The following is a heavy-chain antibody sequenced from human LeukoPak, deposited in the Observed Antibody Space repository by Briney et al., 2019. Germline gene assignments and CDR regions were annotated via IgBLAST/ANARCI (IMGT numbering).Heavy chain of an antibody. CDR1: GFTVSSNY. J-gene: IGHJ5*02. Sequence: GGSLRLSCAASGFTVSSNYMSWVRQAPGKGLEWVSVIYSGGSTYYADSVKGRFTISRDNSKNTVYLQMNSLRVEDTAIYYCARDPLTGSYGVNWLDPWGQGTLVTVSS. CDR2: IYSGGST. CDR3: ARDPLTGSYGVNWLDP. V-gene: IGHV3-66*02. D-gene: IGHD1-26*01.